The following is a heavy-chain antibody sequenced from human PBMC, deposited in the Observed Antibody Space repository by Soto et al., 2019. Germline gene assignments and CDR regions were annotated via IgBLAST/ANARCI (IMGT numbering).Heavy chain of an antibody. J-gene: IGHJ1*01. CDR1: GGSISSSSYY. Sequence: QLQLQESGPGLVKPSETLSLTCTVSGGSISSSSYYWGWIRQPPGKGLEWIGSIYYSGSTYYIPSTTDNINIAVDTSKNQFSLKLSSVTAADTAVYYCASAGYSSGWYVSQHWGQGTLVTVSS. D-gene: IGHD6-19*01. CDR2: IYYSGST. CDR3: ASAGYSSGWYVSQH. V-gene: IGHV4-39*01.